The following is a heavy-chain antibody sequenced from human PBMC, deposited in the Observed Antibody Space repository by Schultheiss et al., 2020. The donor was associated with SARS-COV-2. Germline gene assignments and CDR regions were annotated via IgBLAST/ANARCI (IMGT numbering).Heavy chain of an antibody. Sequence: SETLSLTCAVYGGSFSGYYWSWIRQPPGKGLEWIGYIYYSGSTNYNPSLKSRVTISVDTSKNQFSLKLSSVTAADTAVYYCARDHCSSTSCYDYYYYYYMDVWGKGTTVTVSS. J-gene: IGHJ6*03. V-gene: IGHV4-59*01. CDR3: ARDHCSSTSCYDYYYYYYMDV. D-gene: IGHD2-2*01. CDR1: GGSFSGYY. CDR2: IYYSGST.